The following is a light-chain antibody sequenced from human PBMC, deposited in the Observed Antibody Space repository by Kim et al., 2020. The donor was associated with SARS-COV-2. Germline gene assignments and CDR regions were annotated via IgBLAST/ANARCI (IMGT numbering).Light chain of an antibody. V-gene: IGKV1-39*01. CDR2: AAS. J-gene: IGKJ1*01. CDR3: QQSYSTPPT. Sequence: ASVGGRVTITCRASQTIRNNLNWYQQKPGKAPKVLIYAASTLQSGVPSRFSGSGSGTDFTLTISSLQPEDFATYYCQQSYSTPPTFGQGTKVDIK. CDR1: QTIRNN.